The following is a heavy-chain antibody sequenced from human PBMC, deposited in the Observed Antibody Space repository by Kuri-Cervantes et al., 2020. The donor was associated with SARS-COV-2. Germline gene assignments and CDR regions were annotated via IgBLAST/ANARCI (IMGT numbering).Heavy chain of an antibody. J-gene: IGHJ4*01. V-gene: IGHV3-48*01. Sequence: GESLKISCAASGFTFSSSSMNWVRQAPGKGLEWVSHISSSGSTIYYADSVKGRFTISRDKAKYSLYLHMDSLRAEDTAVYYCARIGELEIPDDWGQGTLVTVSS. D-gene: IGHD1-1*01. CDR3: ARIGELEIPDD. CDR1: GFTFSSSS. CDR2: ISSSGSTI.